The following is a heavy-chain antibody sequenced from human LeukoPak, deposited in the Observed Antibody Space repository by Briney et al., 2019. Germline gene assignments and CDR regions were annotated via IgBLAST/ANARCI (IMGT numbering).Heavy chain of an antibody. D-gene: IGHD6-19*01. CDR1: GGSFTGYY. J-gene: IGHJ4*02. CDR3: ARGRGGGWYRFPPDY. Sequence: SETLSLTCAVYGGSFTGYYWSWIRQPPGKGLEWIGEINHSGSTNYNPSLKSRVTISVDTSKNQFSLKLSSVTAADTAVYYCARGRGGGWYRFPPDYWRQGTLVTVSS. CDR2: INHSGST. V-gene: IGHV4-34*01.